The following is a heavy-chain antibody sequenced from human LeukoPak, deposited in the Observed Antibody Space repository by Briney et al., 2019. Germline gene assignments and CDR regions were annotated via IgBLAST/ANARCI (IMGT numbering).Heavy chain of an antibody. CDR1: GFTFSSYA. CDR2: ISYDGSNK. V-gene: IGHV3-30-3*01. CDR3: ARDARDGYNSFWDC. Sequence: GRSLRLSCAASGFTFSSYAMHWVRQAPGKGLEWVAVISYDGSNKYYADSMKGRFTISRDNSKNTLYLQMNSLRAEDTAVYYCARDARDGYNSFWDCWGQGTLVTVSS. D-gene: IGHD5-24*01. J-gene: IGHJ4*02.